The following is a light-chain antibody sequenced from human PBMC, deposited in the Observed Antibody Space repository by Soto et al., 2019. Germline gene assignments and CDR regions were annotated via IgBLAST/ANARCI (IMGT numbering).Light chain of an antibody. CDR3: CSYASSSTYV. Sequence: QSALTQHASVSGSPGQSITISCTGTSRDVGGYNYVSWYQQHPGKAPRLILYEVSQRPSGVSNSFSGSKSGNTASLTISGLQPEDEADYYCCSYASSSTYVFGTGTKVT. J-gene: IGLJ1*01. V-gene: IGLV2-14*01. CDR1: SRDVGGYNY. CDR2: EVS.